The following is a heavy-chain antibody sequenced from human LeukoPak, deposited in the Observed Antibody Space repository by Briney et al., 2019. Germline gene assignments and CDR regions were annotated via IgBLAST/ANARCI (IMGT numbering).Heavy chain of an antibody. CDR2: VRGSGDTT. D-gene: IGHD3-22*01. CDR3: AKTHYDAADAFDI. J-gene: IGHJ3*02. Sequence: GGSLRLSCAASGFTFRTYALSWVRQAPGRGLEWVSAVRGSGDTTFYADSVKGRFTISRDNSKDTLYLQMNGLRAEDTAVYYCAKTHYDAADAFDIWGQGTMVTVSS. V-gene: IGHV3-23*01. CDR1: GFTFRTYA.